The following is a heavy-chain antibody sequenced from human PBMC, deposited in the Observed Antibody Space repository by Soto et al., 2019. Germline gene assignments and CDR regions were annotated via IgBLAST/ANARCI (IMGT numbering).Heavy chain of an antibody. J-gene: IGHJ6*02. CDR3: GREDNGGMDV. V-gene: IGHV3-66*01. CDR1: GFTVSSNY. D-gene: IGHD1-20*01. CDR2: IYSGGST. Sequence: EVQLVESGGGLVQPGGSLRLSCAASGFTVSSNYMSWVRQAPGKGLEWVSVIYSGGSTYYADSVKGRFTISRDSSKNTLDLQMNRLRAEETAGYYCGREDNGGMDVWGQGTTVTVSS.